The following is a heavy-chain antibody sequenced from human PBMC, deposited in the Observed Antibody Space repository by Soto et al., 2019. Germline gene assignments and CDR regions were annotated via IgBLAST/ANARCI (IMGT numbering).Heavy chain of an antibody. V-gene: IGHV1-3*01. CDR3: ARGYCSGGSCYWRGRFDY. CDR1: GYTFTSYA. J-gene: IGHJ4*02. CDR2: INAGNGNT. Sequence: GASVKVSCKSSGYTFTSYAMHCVRQAPGQRLEWMGWINAGNGNTKYSQKFQGRVTITRDTSASTAYMELSSLRSEDTAVYYCARGYCSGGSCYWRGRFDYWGQGTLVTVSS. D-gene: IGHD2-15*01.